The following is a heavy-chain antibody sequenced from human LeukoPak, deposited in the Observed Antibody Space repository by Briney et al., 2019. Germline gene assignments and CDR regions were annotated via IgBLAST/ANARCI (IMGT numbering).Heavy chain of an antibody. J-gene: IGHJ4*02. V-gene: IGHV4-34*01. CDR2: INHSGST. CDR1: GGSFSGYY. D-gene: IGHD3-22*01. CDR3: ARVLVPDYYDSSGWVDY. Sequence: SETLSLTCAVYGGSFSGYYWSWIRQPPGKGLGWIGEINHSGSTYYNPSLKSRVTISVDTSKNQFSLKLSFVTAADTAVYYCARVLVPDYYDSSGWVDYWGQGTLVTVPS.